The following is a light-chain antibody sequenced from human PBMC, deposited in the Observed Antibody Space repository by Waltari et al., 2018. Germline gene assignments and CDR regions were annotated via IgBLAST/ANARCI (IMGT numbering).Light chain of an antibody. CDR1: QSVSSN. CDR3: QHYHNWPPT. V-gene: IGKV3-15*01. CDR2: GAS. Sequence: EIVMTQSPVTLSVSPGERATLSCRASQSVSSNLAWYQQRPGQAPRLLISGASTRATGIPARFSGSGSETEFTLTISSLQSEDFAVYYCQHYHNWPPTFGQGTKVEIK. J-gene: IGKJ1*01.